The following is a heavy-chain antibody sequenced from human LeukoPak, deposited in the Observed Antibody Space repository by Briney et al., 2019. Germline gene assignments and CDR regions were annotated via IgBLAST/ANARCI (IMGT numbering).Heavy chain of an antibody. CDR3: ARTPGMVVVKTFYCMDV. D-gene: IGHD3-22*01. CDR2: IRSGGSIT. J-gene: IGHJ6*02. CDR1: GLTFSSYS. Sequence: SGGSLRLSCAASGLTFSSYSMNWVRQAPGKGLEWVSYIRSGGSITRYADYVKGRFTISRDNAKNSLYLQMNSLRAEDTAVYYCARTPGMVVVKTFYCMDVWGQGTTVTVSS. V-gene: IGHV3-48*01.